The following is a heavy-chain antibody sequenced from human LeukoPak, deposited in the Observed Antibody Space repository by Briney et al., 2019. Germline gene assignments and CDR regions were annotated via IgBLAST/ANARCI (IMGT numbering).Heavy chain of an antibody. V-gene: IGHV6-1*01. CDR2: TYYRSKWYN. J-gene: IGHJ5*02. Sequence: SQTLSLTCAISGDSVSSNSAAWNWIRQSSSRGLEWLGRTYYRSKWYNDYAVSVKSRITINPDTSKNQLSLQLNSVTPEDTAVYYCARESSSWYHWFDPWGQGTLVTVSS. CDR3: ARESSSWYHWFDP. CDR1: GDSVSSNSAA. D-gene: IGHD6-13*01.